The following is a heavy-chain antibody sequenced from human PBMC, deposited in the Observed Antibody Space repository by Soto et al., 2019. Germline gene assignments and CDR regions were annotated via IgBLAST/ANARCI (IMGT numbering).Heavy chain of an antibody. CDR2: INTNTGNP. D-gene: IGHD6-13*01. CDR3: ARESIAAEDNWFDP. Sequence: ASVKVSCKASGYTFTSYAMNWVRQAPGQGLEWMGWINTNTGNPTYAQGFTGRFVFSLDTSVSTAYLQICSLKAEDTAVYYCARESIAAEDNWFDPWGQGTLVTVSS. J-gene: IGHJ5*02. CDR1: GYTFTSYA. V-gene: IGHV7-4-1*01.